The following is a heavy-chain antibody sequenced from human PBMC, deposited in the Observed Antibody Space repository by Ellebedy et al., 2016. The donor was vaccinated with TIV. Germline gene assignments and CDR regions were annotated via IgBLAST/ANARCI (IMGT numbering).Heavy chain of an antibody. CDR1: GGTFSSYA. CDR2: MNPNSGNT. CDR3: ARGRPTVTPGFWYFDL. Sequence: ASVKVSCXASGGTFSSYAISWVRQAPGQGLEWMGWMNPNSGNTGYAQKFQGRVTMTRNTSISTAYMELSSLRSEDTAVYYCARGRPTVTPGFWYFDLWGRGTLVTVSS. V-gene: IGHV1-8*02. J-gene: IGHJ2*01. D-gene: IGHD4-17*01.